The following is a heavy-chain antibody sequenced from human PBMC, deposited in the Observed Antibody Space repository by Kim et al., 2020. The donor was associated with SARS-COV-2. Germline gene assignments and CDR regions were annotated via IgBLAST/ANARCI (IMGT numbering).Heavy chain of an antibody. CDR2: INPSGGST. J-gene: IGHJ6*03. Sequence: ASVKVSCKASGYTFTSYYMHWVRQAPGQGLEWMGIINPSGGSTSYAQKFQGRVTMTRDTSTSTVYMELSSLRSEDTAVYYCARGPHPYYYYYYMDVWGKGTTVTVSS. CDR3: ARGPHPYYYYYYMDV. V-gene: IGHV1-46*01. CDR1: GYTFTSYY.